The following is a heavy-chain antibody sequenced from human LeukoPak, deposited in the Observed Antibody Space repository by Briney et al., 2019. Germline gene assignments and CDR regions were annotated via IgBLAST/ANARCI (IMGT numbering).Heavy chain of an antibody. CDR2: ISAYNGNT. Sequence: ASVKVSCKASGYTFTSYGISWERQAPGQGLEWMGWISAYNGNTNYAQKLQGRVTMTTDTSTSTAYMELRSLRSDDTAVYYCARRSAVAGPYYYYGMDVWGQGTTVTVSS. D-gene: IGHD6-19*01. V-gene: IGHV1-18*01. CDR3: ARRSAVAGPYYYYGMDV. J-gene: IGHJ6*02. CDR1: GYTFTSYG.